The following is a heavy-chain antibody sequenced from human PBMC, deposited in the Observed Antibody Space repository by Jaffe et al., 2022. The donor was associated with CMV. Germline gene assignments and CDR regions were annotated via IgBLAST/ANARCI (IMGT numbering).Heavy chain of an antibody. J-gene: IGHJ4*02. CDR3: ARVGNTVMVTPYYFDY. Sequence: EVQLVESGGGLVKPGGSLRLSCAASGFTFSSYSINWVRQAPGKGLEWVSSISSSSSYIYYADSVKGRFTISRDNAKNSLYLQMNSLRAEDTAVYYCARVGNTVMVTPYYFDYWGQGILVTVSS. D-gene: IGHD5-18*01. CDR1: GFTFSSYS. V-gene: IGHV3-21*01. CDR2: ISSSSSYI.